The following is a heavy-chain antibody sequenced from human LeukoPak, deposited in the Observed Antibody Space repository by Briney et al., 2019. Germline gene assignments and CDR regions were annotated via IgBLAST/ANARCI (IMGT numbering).Heavy chain of an antibody. CDR2: ISAYNGNT. CDR1: GYTFNQYG. D-gene: IGHD4-17*01. J-gene: IGHJ6*03. Sequence: ASVKVSRKASGYTFNQYGITWVRQAPGQELEWMGWISAYNGNTNYAQKLQGRVIMTTDTSTSTAYMELRSLRSDDTAVYYCARRGLSDFYYYYMDVWGKGTTVTVSS. CDR3: ARRGLSDFYYYYMDV. V-gene: IGHV1-18*01.